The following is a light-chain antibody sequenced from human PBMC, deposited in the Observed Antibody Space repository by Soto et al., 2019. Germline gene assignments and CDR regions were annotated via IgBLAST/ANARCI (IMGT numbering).Light chain of an antibody. V-gene: IGLV2-14*01. J-gene: IGLJ1*01. CDR3: SSYTSSSTHYD. CDR2: EVS. Sequence: QSALTQPASVSGSPGQSITISCTGTSSDVGGYIYVSWYQQHPGKAPKLMIYEVSNRPSGVSNRFSGSKSGNTASLTISGLQAEDEADYYCSSYTSSSTHYDFGTGTKVTVL. CDR1: SSDVGGYIY.